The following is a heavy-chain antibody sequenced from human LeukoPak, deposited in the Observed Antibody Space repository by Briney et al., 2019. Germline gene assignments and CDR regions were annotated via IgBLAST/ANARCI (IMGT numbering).Heavy chain of an antibody. J-gene: IGHJ4*02. V-gene: IGHV3-43D*03. Sequence: GGSLRLSCAASGFTFSNYAMSWVRQAPGKGLEWVSLISWDGGSTYYADSVKGRFTISRDNSKNSLYLQMNSLRAEDTALYYCAKGGIVVVTSYYFDYWGQGTLVTVSP. CDR3: AKGGIVVVTSYYFDY. D-gene: IGHD3-22*01. CDR2: ISWDGGST. CDR1: GFTFSNYA.